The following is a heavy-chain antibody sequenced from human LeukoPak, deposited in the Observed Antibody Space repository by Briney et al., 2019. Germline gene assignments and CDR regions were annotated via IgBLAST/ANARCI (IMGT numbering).Heavy chain of an antibody. CDR3: AKRTGVTELHFDH. J-gene: IGHJ4*02. D-gene: IGHD1-7*01. V-gene: IGHV3-23*01. CDR2: ISGSGGST. Sequence: PGGSLRLSCAASGFTFSSYAMSWVRQAPGKGLEWVSAISGSGGSTYYADSVKGRFTISRDNSKNTLYQQMNSLRAGDTAVYYCAKRTGVTELHFDHWGQGTLVTVSS. CDR1: GFTFSSYA.